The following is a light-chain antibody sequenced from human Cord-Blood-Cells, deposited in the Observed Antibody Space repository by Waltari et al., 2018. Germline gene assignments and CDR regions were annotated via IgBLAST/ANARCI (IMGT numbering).Light chain of an antibody. Sequence: QSALTQPASVSGSPGQSITISCPGTSSDVGGDNYASWYQQHPGKAPKLMIYDVSNRPSGVSNRFSGSKSGNTASLTISGLQAEDEADYYCSSYTSSSTLVFGGGTKLTVL. CDR1: SSDVGGDNY. V-gene: IGLV2-14*03. CDR3: SSYTSSSTLV. J-gene: IGLJ3*02. CDR2: DVS.